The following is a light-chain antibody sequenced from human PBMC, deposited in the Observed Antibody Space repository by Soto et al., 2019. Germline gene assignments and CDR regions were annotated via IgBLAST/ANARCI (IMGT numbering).Light chain of an antibody. V-gene: IGKV3-20*01. J-gene: IGKJ4*01. CDR1: QSVISTD. Sequence: EIVLTQSPGTLSLSPGERATLSCRASQSVISTDLAWYQQKPGQAPRLLVYAASSRASGIPDRFSGSGSGTDFTRTSSRLEPEDFAVYYCQQYGTSPPDFGGGTRVEI. CDR3: QQYGTSPPD. CDR2: AAS.